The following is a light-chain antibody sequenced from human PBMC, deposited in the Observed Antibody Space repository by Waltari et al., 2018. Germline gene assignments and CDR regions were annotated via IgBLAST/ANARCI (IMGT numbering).Light chain of an antibody. V-gene: IGKV3-20*01. CDR2: GAS. CDR1: QSVTSIY. Sequence: EIVLTQSPGTLSLSPGERATLSCRASQSVTSIYLAWYQQKPGQAPRLLINGASNRATGIPDRFSGSGSGIDFTLTISRLEPDDSAMYYCQQYGSSPPITFGQGTRLDIK. J-gene: IGKJ5*01. CDR3: QQYGSSPPIT.